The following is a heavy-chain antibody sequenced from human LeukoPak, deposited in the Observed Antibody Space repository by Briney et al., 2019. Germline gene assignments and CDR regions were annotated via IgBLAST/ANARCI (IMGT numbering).Heavy chain of an antibody. CDR3: ARQKVATGYYFDY. CDR1: GGSISSSSYY. Sequence: PSETLSLTCTVSGGSISSSSYYWGWIRQPPGKGLEWIGSIYYSGSTYYNPSLKSRVTISVDTSKNQFSLKLGSVTAADTAVYYCARQKVATGYYFDYWGQGTLVTVSS. D-gene: IGHD5-12*01. J-gene: IGHJ4*02. CDR2: IYYSGST. V-gene: IGHV4-39*01.